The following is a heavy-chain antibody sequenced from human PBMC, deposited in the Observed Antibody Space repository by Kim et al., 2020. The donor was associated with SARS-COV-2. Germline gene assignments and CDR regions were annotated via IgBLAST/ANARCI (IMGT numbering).Heavy chain of an antibody. CDR3: ARSEGGTYYNGMDV. Sequence: GGSLRLSCAASGFTFSSYAMHWVRQAPGKGLEWVAVISYDGSNKSYADSVKGRFTISRDNSKNTLHLQMNSLRAEDTAVYYCARSEGGTYYNGMDVWGQGTTVTVSS. D-gene: IGHD2-15*01. CDR2: ISYDGSNK. J-gene: IGHJ6*02. V-gene: IGHV3-30-3*01. CDR1: GFTFSSYA.